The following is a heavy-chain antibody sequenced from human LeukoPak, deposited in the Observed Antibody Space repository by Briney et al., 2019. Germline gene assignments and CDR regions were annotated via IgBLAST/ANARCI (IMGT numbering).Heavy chain of an antibody. D-gene: IGHD2-2*01. J-gene: IGHJ4*02. CDR1: GFPLSSYA. Sequence: PGGSLRLSCAAFGFPLSSYAMSWVRQAPGKGLEWVSATSSSDAGTYHADSVRGRFTISRDNSKNTLYLQMNSLRAEDTAVYYCARGWFCSSTSCPLFDYWGQGTLVTVSS. CDR2: TSSSDAGT. CDR3: ARGWFCSSTSCPLFDY. V-gene: IGHV3-23*01.